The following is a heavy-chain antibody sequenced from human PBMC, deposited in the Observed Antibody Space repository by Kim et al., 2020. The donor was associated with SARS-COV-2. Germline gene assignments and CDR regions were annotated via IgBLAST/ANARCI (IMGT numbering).Heavy chain of an antibody. J-gene: IGHJ6*03. CDR2: INSDESST. D-gene: IGHD2-15*01. V-gene: IGHV3-74*01. CDR3: ARNSYLGDYYYNFYMDV. CDR1: GFTFSNSW. Sequence: GGSLRLSCAASGFTFSNSWMHWVRQAPGKGLVWVARINSDESSTSYADSVKGRFTISRDNAKNTLYLQMNSLRAEDTAIYYCARNSYLGDYYYNFYMDVWGRGTTVTVSS.